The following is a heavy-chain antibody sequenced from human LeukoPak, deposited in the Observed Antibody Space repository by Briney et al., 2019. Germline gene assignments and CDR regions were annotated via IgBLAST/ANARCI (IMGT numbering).Heavy chain of an antibody. J-gene: IGHJ4*01. CDR1: GFIVSNNY. V-gene: IGHV3-53*01. CDR2: IYSGGGT. CDR3: ARGCYYERSGYCPFDY. Sequence: GGSLRLSCAASGFIVSNNYMNWARQAPGKGLEWVSIIYSGGGTYYADSVKGRFTISRDNSKNTLYLQMNSLRADDTAVYYCARGCYYERSGYCPFDYWGPGTLATVSS. D-gene: IGHD3-22*01.